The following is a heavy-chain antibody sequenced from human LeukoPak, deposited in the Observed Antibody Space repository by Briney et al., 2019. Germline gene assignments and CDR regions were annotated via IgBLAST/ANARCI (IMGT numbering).Heavy chain of an antibody. CDR3: ASVRGVSDY. CDR1: GFTFSSYS. J-gene: IGHJ4*02. Sequence: GGSLRLSCAASGFTFSSYSMNWVRQAPGKGLEWVSYISSSSSTIYYADSVKGRFTISRDNAKNSLYLQMNSLRAEDTAVYYCASVRGVSDYWGQGTLVTVSS. CDR2: ISSSSSTI. D-gene: IGHD3-10*01. V-gene: IGHV3-48*04.